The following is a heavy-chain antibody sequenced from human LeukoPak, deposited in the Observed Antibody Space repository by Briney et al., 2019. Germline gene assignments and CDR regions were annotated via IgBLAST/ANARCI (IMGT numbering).Heavy chain of an antibody. Sequence: GGSLRLSCAASGFTVSSNYMSWVRQAPGKGLEWVSGISGSAYSTYYADSVQGRFTISRDNSKNTLYLQMNSLRAEDTAVYYCAKEAGYSGYDYPDYWGQGTLVTVSS. CDR1: GFTVSSNY. CDR3: AKEAGYSGYDYPDY. V-gene: IGHV3-23*01. J-gene: IGHJ4*02. CDR2: ISGSAYST. D-gene: IGHD5-12*01.